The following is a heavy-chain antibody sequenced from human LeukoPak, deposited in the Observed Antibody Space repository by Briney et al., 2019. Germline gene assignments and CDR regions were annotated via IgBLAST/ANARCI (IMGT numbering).Heavy chain of an antibody. CDR2: INPNSGGT. CDR1: GYTFTGYY. J-gene: IGHJ4*02. CDR3: ARDLWFGLKRYYFDY. V-gene: IGHV1-2*02. D-gene: IGHD3-10*01. Sequence: ASAKVSCKASGYTFTGYYMHWVRQAPGQGLEWMGWINPNSGGTNYAQKFQGRVTMTRDTSISTAYMELSRLRSDDTAVYYCARDLWFGLKRYYFDYWGQGTLVTVSS.